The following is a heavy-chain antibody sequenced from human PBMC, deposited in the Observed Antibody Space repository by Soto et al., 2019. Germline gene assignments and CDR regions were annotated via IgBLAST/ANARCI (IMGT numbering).Heavy chain of an antibody. CDR2: VHESGST. CDR3: ARGTRALITSFFAY. V-gene: IGHV4-38-2*01. D-gene: IGHD1-20*01. J-gene: IGHJ4*02. Sequence: SETLSLTCAVSGYSISSNYYWSWIRQTPGRGLEWIGCVHESGSTDYNPSLRGRVIISLHTSKSQFSLSLRSATAADTATYYCARGTRALITSFFAYWGQGIPVTVSS. CDR1: GYSISSNYY.